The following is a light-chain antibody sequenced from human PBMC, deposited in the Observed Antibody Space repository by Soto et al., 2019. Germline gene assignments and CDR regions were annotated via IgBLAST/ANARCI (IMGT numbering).Light chain of an antibody. V-gene: IGLV1-40*01. CDR1: SSNIGPGFA. CDR2: GNI. J-gene: IGLJ2*01. CDR3: QSYDSSLGGL. Sequence: QSILTQPPSVTGAPGQKVTISCTGSSSNIGPGFAVHWYQHLPGTAPKLLIYGNINRPSGVPDRFSGSTSGTSASLAITGLQPEEEGHYYCQSYDSSLGGLFGGGTKVTVL.